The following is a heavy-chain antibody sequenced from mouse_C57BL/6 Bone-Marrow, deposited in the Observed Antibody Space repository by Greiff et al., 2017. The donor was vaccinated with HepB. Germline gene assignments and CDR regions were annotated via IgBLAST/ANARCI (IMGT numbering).Heavy chain of an antibody. D-gene: IGHD1-2*01. CDR2: ISYDGSN. Sequence: EVQLQESGPGLVKPSQSLSLTCSVTGYSITSGYYWNWIRQFPGNKLEWMGYISYDGSNNYNPSLKNRISITRDTSKNQFFLKLNSVTTEDTATYYCARGGLRHWYFDVWGTGTTVTVSS. CDR1: GYSITSGYY. CDR3: ARGGLRHWYFDV. J-gene: IGHJ1*03. V-gene: IGHV3-6*01.